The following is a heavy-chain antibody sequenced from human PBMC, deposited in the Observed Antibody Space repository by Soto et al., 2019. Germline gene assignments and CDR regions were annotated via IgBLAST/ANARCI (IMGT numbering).Heavy chain of an antibody. D-gene: IGHD3-22*01. CDR3: ARDTQYYYDSSGSNPSDAFDI. V-gene: IGHV4-31*03. Sequence: QVQLQESGPGLVKPSQTLSLTCTVSGGSISSGGYYWSWIRQHPGKGLEWIGYIYYSGSTYYNPSHKSRVTISVYTSKNQFSLKLSSVTAADTAVYYCARDTQYYYDSSGSNPSDAFDIWGQGTMVTVSS. CDR1: GGSISSGGYY. CDR2: IYYSGST. J-gene: IGHJ3*02.